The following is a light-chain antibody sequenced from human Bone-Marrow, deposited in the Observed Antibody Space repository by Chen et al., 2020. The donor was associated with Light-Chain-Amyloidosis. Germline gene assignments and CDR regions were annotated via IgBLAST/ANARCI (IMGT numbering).Light chain of an antibody. CDR1: QTISSNY. V-gene: IGKV3-20*01. CDR3: QQYGTSPLT. J-gene: IGKJ4*01. Sequence: EIVLTQSPGTLSLSPGERANLSCRASQTISSNYLTWYQQKFGQAPRLLIYGSSSRATGIPDRFTGSGCGTDFTLTSNRLEPEDFGMYYCQQYGTSPLTFGGGTKVDI. CDR2: GSS.